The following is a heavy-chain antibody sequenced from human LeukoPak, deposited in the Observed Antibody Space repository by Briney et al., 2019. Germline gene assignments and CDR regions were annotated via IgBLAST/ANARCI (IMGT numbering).Heavy chain of an antibody. CDR2: ISSSTSYI. J-gene: IGHJ4*02. CDR1: EFTFSSYH. V-gene: IGHV3-21*04. CDR3: AKDFGDRFYYFDS. Sequence: RSGGSLRLSCAASEFTFSSYHMNWVRQAPGKGLEWVSFISSSTSYIYYADSVKGRFTISRDNAKNSLYLQMNSLRAEDTAVYYCAKDFGDRFYYFDSWGQGTLVTVSS. D-gene: IGHD4-17*01.